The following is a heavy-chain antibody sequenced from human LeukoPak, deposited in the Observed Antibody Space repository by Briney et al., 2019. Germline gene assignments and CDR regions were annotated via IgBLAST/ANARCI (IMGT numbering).Heavy chain of an antibody. J-gene: IGHJ4*02. V-gene: IGHV3-73*01. CDR2: IRSKANSYAT. CDR3: TRHGAAVAAG. D-gene: IGHD6-19*01. CDR1: GFTFSGSA. Sequence: PGGSLRLSCAASGFTFSGSAMHWVRQASGEGLEGGGRIRSKANSYATAYAASVKGKFTISRDDSKNTAYLQMNSLKTEDTAVYYCTRHGAAVAAGWGQGTLVTVSS.